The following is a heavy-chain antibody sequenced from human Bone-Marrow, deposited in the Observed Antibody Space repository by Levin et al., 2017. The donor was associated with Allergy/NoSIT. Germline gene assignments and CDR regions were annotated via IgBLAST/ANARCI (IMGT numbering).Heavy chain of an antibody. J-gene: IGHJ4*02. CDR3: ARGVAVAGTGYYFDY. Sequence: SCAVSGGSISSCFYSWSWIRQPPGKGLEWIGYIYHSGSTYYNPSLKSRVTISVDRSKNQFSLKLSSVTAADTAVYYCARGVAVAGTGYYFDYWGQGTLVTVSS. CDR2: IYHSGST. V-gene: IGHV4-30-2*01. CDR1: GGSISSCFYS. D-gene: IGHD6-19*01.